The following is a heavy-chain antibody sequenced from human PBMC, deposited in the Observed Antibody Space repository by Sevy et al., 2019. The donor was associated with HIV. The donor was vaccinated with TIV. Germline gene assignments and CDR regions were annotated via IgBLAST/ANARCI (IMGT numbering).Heavy chain of an antibody. D-gene: IGHD2-8*01. Sequence: GGSLRLSCAASGCTFSKYSMSWVRQPPGKGLEWVSTLSFGCGEINYADSVKGRFTISRDNSKSSVYLQMNNLRPEDTDVYYCAREGCTKPHDYWGQGTLVTVSS. V-gene: IGHV3-23*01. CDR2: LSFGCGEI. J-gene: IGHJ4*02. CDR3: AREGCTKPHDY. CDR1: GCTFSKYS.